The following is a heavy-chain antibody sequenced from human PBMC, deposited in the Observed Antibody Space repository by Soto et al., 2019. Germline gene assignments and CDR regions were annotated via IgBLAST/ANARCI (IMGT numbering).Heavy chain of an antibody. CDR2: IIPIFGTA. D-gene: IGHD6-13*01. J-gene: IGHJ6*02. CDR3: ARWGHSSSLYGGDYYRGMDV. CDR1: GGTFSSYA. Sequence: QVQLVQSGAEVKKPGSSVKVSCKASGGTFSSYAISWVRQAPGQGLEWMGGIIPIFGTANYAQKFQGRVTSTADKSTSTAYMELSSLRSEDTAVYYCARWGHSSSLYGGDYYRGMDVWGQGTTVTVSS. V-gene: IGHV1-69*06.